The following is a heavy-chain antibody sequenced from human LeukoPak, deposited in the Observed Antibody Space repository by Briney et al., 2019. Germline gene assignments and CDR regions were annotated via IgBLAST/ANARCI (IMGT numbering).Heavy chain of an antibody. CDR1: GYIFTNYY. D-gene: IGHD6-13*01. Sequence: ASVKVSCKASGYIFTNYYLHWVRQAPGQGLEWVGIINPGDASTSYAQKFQGRVTMTRDTSTSTVYMDLSSLRSEDTAMYYCARIGTPIAAAGTFDYWGQGTLVTVSS. CDR2: INPGDAST. J-gene: IGHJ4*02. CDR3: ARIGTPIAAAGTFDY. V-gene: IGHV1-46*01.